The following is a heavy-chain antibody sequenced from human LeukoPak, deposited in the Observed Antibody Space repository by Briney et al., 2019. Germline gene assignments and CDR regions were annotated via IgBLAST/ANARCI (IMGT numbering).Heavy chain of an antibody. CDR3: ARSSGWPQRVPYYFDY. CDR2: ISSSGSTI. V-gene: IGHV3-48*03. Sequence: PGGSLRLSCAASGFTFSSYEMNWVRQAPGKGLEWVSYISSSGSTIYYADSVKGRFTISRDNAKNSLYLQMNSLRAEDTAVYYCARSSGWPQRVPYYFDYWGQGTLVTVSS. J-gene: IGHJ4*02. D-gene: IGHD6-19*01. CDR1: GFTFSSYE.